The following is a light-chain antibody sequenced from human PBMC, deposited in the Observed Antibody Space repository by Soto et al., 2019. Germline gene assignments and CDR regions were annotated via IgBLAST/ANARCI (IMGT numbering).Light chain of an antibody. V-gene: IGKV1-39*01. CDR2: AAS. CDR3: QQSYSTPPLT. Sequence: DIQMTQSPSSLSASVGDRVTITCRASQIISSYLNWYQQKPGKAPKLLIYAASSLQSGVPSRFSGSGSGTDFTLTISSLQPEDFATYYCQQSYSTPPLTFGQGTKVDIK. J-gene: IGKJ1*01. CDR1: QIISSY.